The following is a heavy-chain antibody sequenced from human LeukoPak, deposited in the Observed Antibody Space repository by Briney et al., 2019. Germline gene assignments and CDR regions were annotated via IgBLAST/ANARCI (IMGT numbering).Heavy chain of an antibody. CDR2: IYYSGST. J-gene: IGHJ4*02. CDR1: GGSISSYY. CDR3: AGYSSSWYGFDY. Sequence: SETLSLTCTVSGGSISSYYGSWIRQPPGKGLEWIGYIYYSGSTNYNPSLKSRVTISVDTSKNQFSLKLSSVTAADTAVYYCAGYSSSWYGFDYWGQGTLVTVSS. V-gene: IGHV4-59*01. D-gene: IGHD6-13*01.